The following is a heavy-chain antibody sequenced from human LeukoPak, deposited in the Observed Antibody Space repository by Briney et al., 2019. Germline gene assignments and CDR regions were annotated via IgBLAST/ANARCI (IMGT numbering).Heavy chain of an antibody. CDR1: GFTFSSYA. CDR3: VKEAGGFDY. CDR2: ISYDGSNK. V-gene: IGHV3-30*01. J-gene: IGHJ4*02. D-gene: IGHD1-14*01. Sequence: GGSLRLSCAASGFTFSSYAMHWVRQAPGKGLEWVAVISYDGSNKYYADSVKGRFTISRDNSKNTLYLQMNSLRAEDTAVYYCVKEAGGFDYWGQGTLVTVSP.